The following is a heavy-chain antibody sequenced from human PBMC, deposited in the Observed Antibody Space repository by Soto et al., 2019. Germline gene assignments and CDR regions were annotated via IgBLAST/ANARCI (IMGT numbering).Heavy chain of an antibody. CDR1: GGSLSGYY. V-gene: IGHV4-34*01. D-gene: IGHD1-26*01. CDR2: FNYSGDT. Sequence: SETLSLPCAAYGGSLSGYYWSWIRQPPGKALEWIGEFNYSGDTNYNPSPKSRVSISADTSKNEVFFKLRSVTAADTALYYCARHHVRGRTIAGAAEFCGQVTLV. CDR3: ARHHVRGRTIAGAAEF. J-gene: IGHJ4*02.